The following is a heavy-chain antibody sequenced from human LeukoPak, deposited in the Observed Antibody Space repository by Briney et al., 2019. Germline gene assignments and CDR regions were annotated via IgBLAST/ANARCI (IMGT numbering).Heavy chain of an antibody. CDR1: GFTFSIHG. V-gene: IGHV3-23*01. D-gene: IGHD1-7*01. Sequence: GGSLRLSCVASGFTFSIHGMSWVRQAPGKGLEWVSSVGGGNDIHYAVSVKGRFTASRDDSKSTVYLQMNSVRVEDTAVYFCAKDATPRNSFWDHFDSWGQGTLVTVSS. J-gene: IGHJ4*02. CDR3: AKDATPRNSFWDHFDS. CDR2: VGGGNDI.